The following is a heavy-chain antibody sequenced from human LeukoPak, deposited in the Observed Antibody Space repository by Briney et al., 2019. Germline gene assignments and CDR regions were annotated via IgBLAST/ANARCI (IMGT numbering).Heavy chain of an antibody. Sequence: SETLSLTCTVSGGSISSYYWSWIRQPAGKGLEWIGRIYSSGTITYNPSLQSRVTMSVDTSKNEFSLKMSSVTAADAAVYYCTRDSGTTGEVKFDPWGQGTLVAVSS. CDR1: GGSISSYY. J-gene: IGHJ5*02. D-gene: IGHD3-10*01. V-gene: IGHV4-4*07. CDR3: TRDSGTTGEVKFDP. CDR2: IYSSGTI.